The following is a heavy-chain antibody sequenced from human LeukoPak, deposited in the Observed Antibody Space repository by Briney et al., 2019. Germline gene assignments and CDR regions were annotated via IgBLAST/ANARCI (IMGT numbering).Heavy chain of an antibody. CDR1: GFTFSSYS. J-gene: IGHJ4*02. CDR2: IKLDGSEK. CDR3: ARDQYDTWSRRGNFDS. V-gene: IGHV3-7*03. Sequence: GGSLRLSCAASGFTFSSYSMNWVRQAPGKGLEWVANIKLDGSEKNYVDSVKGRFTISRDNTKNSLYLQMNSLRAEDTAVFYCARDQYDTWSRRGNFDSWGQGTLVIVSS. D-gene: IGHD3-3*01.